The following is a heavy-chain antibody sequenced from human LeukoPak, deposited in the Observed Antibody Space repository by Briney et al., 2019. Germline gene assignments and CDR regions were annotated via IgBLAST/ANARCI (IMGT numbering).Heavy chain of an antibody. CDR1: GGTFSSYA. CDR2: IIPIFGTA. J-gene: IGHJ6*02. V-gene: IGHV1-69*13. Sequence: GASVKVSCKASGGTFSSYAISWVRQAPGQGLEWMGGIIPIFGTANYAQKFQGRVTITADESTSTAYMELSSLRSEDTAVYYCARGNLNTELYYYYGMDVWGQGTTVTASS. D-gene: IGHD5-18*01. CDR3: ARGNLNTELYYYYGMDV.